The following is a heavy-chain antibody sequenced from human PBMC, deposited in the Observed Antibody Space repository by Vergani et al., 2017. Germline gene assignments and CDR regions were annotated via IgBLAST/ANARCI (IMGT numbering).Heavy chain of an antibody. CDR1: GYTLTELS. CDR2: FDPEDGET. CDR3: ATDLSIFGVVIMPARYFDL. V-gene: IGHV1-24*01. J-gene: IGHJ2*01. Sequence: QVQLVQSGAEVKKPGASVKVSCKVSGYTLTELSMHWVRQAPGKGLEWMGGFDPEDGETIYAQKFQGRVTMTEDTATDTAYMELSSLRSEDTAVYYCATDLSIFGVVIMPARYFDLWGRGTLVTVSS. D-gene: IGHD3-3*01.